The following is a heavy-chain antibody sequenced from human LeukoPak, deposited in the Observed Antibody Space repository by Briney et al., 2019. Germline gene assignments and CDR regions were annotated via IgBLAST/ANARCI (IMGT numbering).Heavy chain of an antibody. CDR2: ISYDGSNK. CDR1: GFTFSSYG. V-gene: IGHV3-30*03. J-gene: IGHJ5*02. D-gene: IGHD3-3*01. CDR3: ARAYDFWSGSSNWFDP. Sequence: GRSLRLSCAASGFTFSSYGMHWVRQAPGKGLEWVAVISYDGSNKYYADSVKGRFTISRDNSKNTLYLQMNSLRAEDTAVYYCARAYDFWSGSSNWFDPWGQGTLVTVSS.